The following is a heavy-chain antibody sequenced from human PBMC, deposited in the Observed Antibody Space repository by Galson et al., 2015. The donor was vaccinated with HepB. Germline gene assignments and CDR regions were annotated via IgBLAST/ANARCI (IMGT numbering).Heavy chain of an antibody. CDR2: ISAYNGNT. CDR1: GYTFTSYG. Sequence: SVKVSCKASGYTFTSYGISWVRQAPGQGLEWMGWISAYNGNTNYAQKLQGRVTMTTDTSTSTAYMELRSLRSDDTAVYYCARETGSSWFPFYYGMDVWGQGTTVTVSS. J-gene: IGHJ6*02. CDR3: ARETGSSWFPFYYGMDV. V-gene: IGHV1-18*01. D-gene: IGHD6-13*01.